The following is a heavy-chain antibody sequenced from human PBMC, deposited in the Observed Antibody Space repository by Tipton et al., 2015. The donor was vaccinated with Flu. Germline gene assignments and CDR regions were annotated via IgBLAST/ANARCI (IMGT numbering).Heavy chain of an antibody. CDR1: GGSISSSSYY. CDR3: ERRVVVPAAIYFDY. CDR2: IYYSGST. J-gene: IGHJ4*02. V-gene: IGHV4-39*07. D-gene: IGHD2-2*01. Sequence: TLSLTCTVSGGSISSSSYYWGWIRQPPGKGLEWIGSIYYSGSTYYNPSLKSRVTISVDTSKNRFSLKLSSVTAADTAVYYCERRVVVPAAIYFDYWGQRTLVTVSS.